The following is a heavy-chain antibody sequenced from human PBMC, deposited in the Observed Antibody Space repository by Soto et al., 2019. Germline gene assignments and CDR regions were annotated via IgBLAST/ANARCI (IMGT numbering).Heavy chain of an antibody. V-gene: IGHV3-30-3*01. CDR2: ISYDGSNK. Sequence: GGSLRLSCAASEFTFSSYAMHLVRQAPGKGLEWVAVISYDGSNKYYADSVKGRFTISRDNSKNTLYLQMNSLRAEDTAVYYCARDSSKVPYYCYGMDVWGQGTTVTV. CDR1: EFTFSSYA. CDR3: ARDSSKVPYYCYGMDV. J-gene: IGHJ6*02.